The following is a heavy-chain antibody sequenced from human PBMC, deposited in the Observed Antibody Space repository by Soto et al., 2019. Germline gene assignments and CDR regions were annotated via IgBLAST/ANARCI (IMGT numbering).Heavy chain of an antibody. CDR1: GFTFSNAW. CDR3: TTAPLYYYYYMDV. Sequence: GGSLRLSCEASGFTFSNAWMSWVRQAPGKGLEWVGRIKSKTDGGKTDNAAPVKGRFTISRDDSKNTLYLQMNSLKTVDTAVYYCTTAPLYYYYYMDVWGKGTTVTVSS. J-gene: IGHJ6*03. CDR2: IKSKTDGGKT. V-gene: IGHV3-15*01.